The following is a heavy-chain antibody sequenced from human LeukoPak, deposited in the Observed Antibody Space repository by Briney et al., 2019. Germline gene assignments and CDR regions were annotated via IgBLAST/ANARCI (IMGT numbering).Heavy chain of an antibody. D-gene: IGHD5-18*01. Sequence: GGSLRLSCAASAFTFSSYWMSWVRQAPGKGLEWVANIKQDGSEKYYVDSVKGRFTISRDNAKNSIYLQMNSLRAEDTGVYYCARIYTPMLYYDYWGQGTLVTVSS. J-gene: IGHJ4*02. CDR2: IKQDGSEK. CDR1: AFTFSSYW. CDR3: ARIYTPMLYYDY. V-gene: IGHV3-7*02.